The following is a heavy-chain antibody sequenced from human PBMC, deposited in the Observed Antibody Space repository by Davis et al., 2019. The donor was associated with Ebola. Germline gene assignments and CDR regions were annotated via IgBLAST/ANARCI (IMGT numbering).Heavy chain of an antibody. J-gene: IGHJ4*02. Sequence: PGGSLRLSCAASGFTFSGSAMHWVRQASGKGLEWVGRIRSKANSYATAYAASVKGRFTISRDDSKNTAYLQMNSLRAEDTAVYYCARASKRYCSGGSCYINYWGQGTLVTVSS. CDR1: GFTFSGSA. D-gene: IGHD2-15*01. V-gene: IGHV3-73*01. CDR3: ARASKRYCSGGSCYINY. CDR2: IRSKANSYAT.